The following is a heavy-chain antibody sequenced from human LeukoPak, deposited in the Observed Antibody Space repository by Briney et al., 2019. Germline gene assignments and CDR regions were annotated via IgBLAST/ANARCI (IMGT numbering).Heavy chain of an antibody. V-gene: IGHV3-30*18. J-gene: IGHJ3*01. D-gene: IGHD1-26*01. CDR3: AKPSGSYYLLDAFDL. CDR2: ISYDGNNK. CDR1: GFTFSSYG. Sequence: PGGSLRLFCAASGFTFSSYGMLWVRQAPGKGLDWVALISYDGNNKFYADSVKGRFTISRDNSKNTLYLQMNSLRTEDTAVYYCAKPSGSYYLLDAFDLWGQGTMVTVSS.